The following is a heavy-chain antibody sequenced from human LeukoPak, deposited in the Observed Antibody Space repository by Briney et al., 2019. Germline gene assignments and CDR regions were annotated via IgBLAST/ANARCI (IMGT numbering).Heavy chain of an antibody. CDR3: ARSDGSGYYYSWFDP. D-gene: IGHD3-22*01. CDR1: GGSISSYY. Sequence: SETLSLTCTVSGGSISSYYWSWIRQPAGKGLEWIGRIYTSGSTNYNPSLKSRVTMSADTSKNQFSLKLSSVTAADTAVYYCARSDGSGYYYSWFDPWGQGTLVTVSS. J-gene: IGHJ5*02. V-gene: IGHV4-4*07. CDR2: IYTSGST.